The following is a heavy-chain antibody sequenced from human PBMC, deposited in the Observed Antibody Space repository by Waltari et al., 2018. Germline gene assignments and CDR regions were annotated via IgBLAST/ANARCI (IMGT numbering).Heavy chain of an antibody. V-gene: IGHV4-34*01. CDR3: ARSVGQLGNFDY. CDR1: GGSFSGYY. CDR2: INHSGST. Sequence: QVQLQQWGAGLLKPSETLSLTCAVYGGSFSGYYWSWIRQPPGKGLEWIGEINHSGSTNYNPSLKSRVTISVDTSKNQFSLKLSSVTAADTAVYYCARSVGQLGNFDYWGQGTLVTVSS. D-gene: IGHD5-18*01. J-gene: IGHJ4*02.